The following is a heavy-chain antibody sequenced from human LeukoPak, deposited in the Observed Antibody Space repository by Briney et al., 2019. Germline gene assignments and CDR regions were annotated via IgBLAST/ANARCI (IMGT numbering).Heavy chain of an antibody. J-gene: IGHJ4*02. CDR3: AKWPEGAMDYFDY. D-gene: IGHD3-16*01. CDR2: ISGSGRNT. CDR1: GFSFSNYA. V-gene: IGHV3-23*01. Sequence: GGSLRLSCAASGFSFSNYAMSWVRQAPGKGLEWVSAISGSGRNTYYADSVKGRFTISRDNSKNTLYLEMSSLRVEDTAIYYCAKWPEGAMDYFDYWGQGTLVTVSS.